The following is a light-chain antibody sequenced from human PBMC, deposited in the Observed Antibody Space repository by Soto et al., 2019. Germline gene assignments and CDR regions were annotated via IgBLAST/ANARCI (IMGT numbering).Light chain of an antibody. Sequence: QSVLTQPPSASGTPGRRVTISCSGSSSNIGSNTVNWYQQLPGTAPKLLIYTNNQRPSGVPDRFSGSKSGTSASLAISGLQSEDEADYYCAAWDDSFNGNVFGTGTKVTVL. CDR2: TNN. V-gene: IGLV1-44*01. J-gene: IGLJ1*01. CDR1: SSNIGSNT. CDR3: AAWDDSFNGNV.